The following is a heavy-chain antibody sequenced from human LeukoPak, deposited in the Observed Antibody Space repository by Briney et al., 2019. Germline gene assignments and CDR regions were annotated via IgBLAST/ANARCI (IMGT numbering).Heavy chain of an antibody. CDR2: ISSSSSYI. CDR3: ARASHYYDSSGYYEHYGMDV. CDR1: GFTFSSYS. D-gene: IGHD3-22*01. Sequence: AGGSLRLSCAASGFTFSSYSMNWVRQAPGKGLEWVSSISSSSSYIYYADPVKGRFTISRDNAKNSLYLQMNSLRAEDTAVYYCARASHYYDSSGYYEHYGMDVWGQGTTVTVSS. V-gene: IGHV3-21*01. J-gene: IGHJ6*02.